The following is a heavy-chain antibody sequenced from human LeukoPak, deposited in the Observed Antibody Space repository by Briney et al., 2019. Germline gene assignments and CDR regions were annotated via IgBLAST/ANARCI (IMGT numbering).Heavy chain of an antibody. J-gene: IGHJ5*02. D-gene: IGHD3-3*01. V-gene: IGHV4-30-4*08. CDR1: GGSISSYY. Sequence: TSETLSLTCTVSGGSISSYYWSWIRQPPGKGLEWIGYIYYSGSTYYNPSLKSRVTISVDTSKNQFSLKLSSVTAADTAVYYCARDQVGYYDSINWFDPWGQGTLVTVSS. CDR3: ARDQVGYYDSINWFDP. CDR2: IYYSGST.